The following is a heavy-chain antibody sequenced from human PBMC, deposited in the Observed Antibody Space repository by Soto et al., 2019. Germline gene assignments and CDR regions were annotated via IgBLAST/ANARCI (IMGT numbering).Heavy chain of an antibody. J-gene: IGHJ4*02. CDR3: ARQRYGDYRRYYFDY. Sequence: EVQLVESGGGLVKPGGSLRLSCEASGFTLNSYSMNWVRQAPGKGLEWVSSISSSSSYISYADSVKGRFTISRDNAKNSLYMQMNSLRAEDTAVYYCARQRYGDYRRYYFDYWGQGTMVTVSS. D-gene: IGHD4-17*01. V-gene: IGHV3-21*01. CDR1: GFTLNSYS. CDR2: ISSSSSYI.